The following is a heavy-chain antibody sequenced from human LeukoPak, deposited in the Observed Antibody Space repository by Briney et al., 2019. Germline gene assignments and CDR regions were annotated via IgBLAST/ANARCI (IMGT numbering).Heavy chain of an antibody. V-gene: IGHV3-53*01. D-gene: IGHD3-22*01. CDR3: ASGYYDSGGYGGYDAFDI. J-gene: IGHJ3*02. CDR2: IYSGGST. CDR1: GFTVSSNY. Sequence: GGSLRLSCAASGFTVSSNYMSWVRQAPGKGLEWVSVIYSGGSTYYADSVKGRFTISRDNSKNTLYLQMNSLRAEDTAVYYCASGYYDSGGYGGYDAFDIWGQGTMVTVSS.